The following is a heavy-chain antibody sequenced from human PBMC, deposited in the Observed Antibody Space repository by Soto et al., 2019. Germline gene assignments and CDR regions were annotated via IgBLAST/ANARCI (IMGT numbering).Heavy chain of an antibody. Sequence: GGSLRLSCAASGFTFSDYYMSWIRQAPGKGLEWVSYISSSGSTIYYADSVKGRFTISRDNAKNSLYLQMNSLRAEDTAVYYCARDQNHIQLWITEYYYYGMDVWGQGTTVTVSS. CDR2: ISSSGSTI. CDR1: GFTFSDYY. V-gene: IGHV3-11*01. CDR3: ARDQNHIQLWITEYYYYGMDV. D-gene: IGHD5-18*01. J-gene: IGHJ6*02.